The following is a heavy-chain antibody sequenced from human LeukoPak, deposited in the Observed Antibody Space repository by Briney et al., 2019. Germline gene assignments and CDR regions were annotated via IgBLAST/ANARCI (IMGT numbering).Heavy chain of an antibody. Sequence: GGSLRLSCAASGFTFSSYAMHWVRQAPGKGLEGVAVISYDGSNKYYADSVKGRFTISRDNSKNTLYLQMNSLRAEDTAVYYCAREEATYPFDYWGQGTLVTVSS. CDR2: ISYDGSNK. D-gene: IGHD2-2*01. V-gene: IGHV3-30-3*01. CDR3: AREEATYPFDY. CDR1: GFTFSSYA. J-gene: IGHJ4*02.